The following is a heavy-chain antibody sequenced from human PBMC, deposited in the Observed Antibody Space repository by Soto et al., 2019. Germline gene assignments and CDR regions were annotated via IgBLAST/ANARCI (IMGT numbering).Heavy chain of an antibody. CDR3: ARVLRGWFDP. CDR2: ISHSGIT. CDR1: GGSITSANW. V-gene: IGHV4-4*02. Sequence: SETLSLTCAVSGGSITSANWWTWVRQPPGGGLEWIGEISHSGITNYKASLKSRVTMSVDKTKNDVSLKLTSVTAADTAVYYCARVLRGWFDPWGQGTPVTVSS. J-gene: IGHJ5*02.